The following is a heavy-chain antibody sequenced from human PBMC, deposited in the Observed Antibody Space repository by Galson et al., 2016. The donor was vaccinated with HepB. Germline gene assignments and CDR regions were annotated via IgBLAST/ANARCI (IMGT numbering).Heavy chain of an antibody. Sequence: QSGAEVKKPGESLRISCKASGYNFTTYWINWVRQMPGTGLEWMGRIDPKDSYTNYSPSFRGHVTISVDKASSTAYLHFSGLQASDSGIYYCARHIGADINTRAWAYWGQGTLVTVS. CDR1: GYNFTTYW. V-gene: IGHV5-10-1*01. D-gene: IGHD2-21*01. J-gene: IGHJ4*02. CDR2: IDPKDSYT. CDR3: ARHIGADINTRAWAY.